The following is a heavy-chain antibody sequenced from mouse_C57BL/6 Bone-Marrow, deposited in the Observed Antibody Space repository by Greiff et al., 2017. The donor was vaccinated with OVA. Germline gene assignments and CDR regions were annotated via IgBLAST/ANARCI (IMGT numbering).Heavy chain of an antibody. J-gene: IGHJ2*01. Sequence: EVKLVESGGGLVQPGGSLKLSCAASGFTFSDYYMYWVRQTPEKGLEWVAYISNGGGSTYYPDTVKGRFTISRDNAKNTLYLQMSRLKSEDSAMYYWARRRGNYVVDYWGQGTTLTVSS. D-gene: IGHD2-1*01. CDR3: ARRRGNYVVDY. CDR1: GFTFSDYY. V-gene: IGHV5-12*01. CDR2: ISNGGGST.